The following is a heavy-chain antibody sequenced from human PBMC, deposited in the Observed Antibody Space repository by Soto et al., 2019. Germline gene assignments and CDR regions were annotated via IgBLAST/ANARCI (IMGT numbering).Heavy chain of an antibody. CDR2: ISGSGGST. CDR3: AKDRGGYSGSFNIGWYYYGMDV. J-gene: IGHJ6*02. Sequence: GGSLRLSCAAYGFTFSSYAMSCFRQATGKGLECVSAISGSGGSTYYADSVKGRFTISRDNSKNTLYLQMNRLRAEDTAVYYCAKDRGGYSGSFNIGWYYYGMDVWGQGTTVTVSS. V-gene: IGHV3-23*01. D-gene: IGHD1-26*01. CDR1: GFTFSSYA.